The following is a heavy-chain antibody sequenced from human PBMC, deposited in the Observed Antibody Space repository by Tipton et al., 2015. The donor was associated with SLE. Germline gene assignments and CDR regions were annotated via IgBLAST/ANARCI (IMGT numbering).Heavy chain of an antibody. V-gene: IGHV4-4*09. D-gene: IGHD4-17*01. CDR1: GFTFSDYY. CDR3: AREEGSYGDYVDYYYYYGMDV. CDR2: IYTSGST. Sequence: QLVQSGRGLVKPGGSLRLSCAASGFTFSDYYMSWIRQAPGKGLEWIGYIYTSGSTNYNPSLKSRVTISVDTSKNQFSLKLSSVTAADTAVYYCAREEGSYGDYVDYYYYYGMDVWGQGTTVTVSS. J-gene: IGHJ6*02.